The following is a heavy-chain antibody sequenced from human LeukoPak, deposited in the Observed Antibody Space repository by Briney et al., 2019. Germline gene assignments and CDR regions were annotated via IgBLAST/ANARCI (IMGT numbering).Heavy chain of an antibody. CDR2: IYHSGST. D-gene: IGHD1-26*01. J-gene: IGHJ4*02. CDR1: GGSISSGGYY. V-gene: IGHV4-30-2*01. CDR3: ARRQWELLEDY. Sequence: SETLFLTCTVSGGSISSGGYYWSWIRQPPGKGLEWIGYIYHSGSTYYNPSLKSRVTISVDRSKNQFSLRLSSVTAADTAMYYCARRQWELLEDYWGQGTLVTVSS.